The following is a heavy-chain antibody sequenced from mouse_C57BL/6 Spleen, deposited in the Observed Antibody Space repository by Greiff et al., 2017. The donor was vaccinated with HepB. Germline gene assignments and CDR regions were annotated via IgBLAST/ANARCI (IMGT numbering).Heavy chain of an antibody. D-gene: IGHD2-2*01. Sequence: VQLKESVAELVRPGASVKLSCTASGFNINNTYMHWVKQRPEQGLEWIGRIDPANGNPKYAPKFKGQATIPADTSSNTAYLQLSSLTSEDTAIYYCAMGYGYDGTTPFAYWGQGTLVTVSA. CDR1: GFNINNTY. CDR3: AMGYGYDGTTPFAY. J-gene: IGHJ3*01. CDR2: IDPANGNP. V-gene: IGHV14-3*01.